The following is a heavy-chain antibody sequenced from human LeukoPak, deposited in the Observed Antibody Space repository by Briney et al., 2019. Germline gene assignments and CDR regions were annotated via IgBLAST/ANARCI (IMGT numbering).Heavy chain of an antibody. D-gene: IGHD3-3*01. CDR1: GGSFSGYY. CDR3: ARAASRWRYYDFWSGYYTGDY. Sequence: SETLSLTCAVSGGSFSGYYWSWIRQPPGKGLEWIGQIYHSGSTTYNPSLKSRVTISLDTSKNQFSLKLTSVTAADTAVYYCARAASRWRYYDFWSGYYTGDYWGREPWSPSPQ. CDR2: IYHSGST. J-gene: IGHJ4*02. V-gene: IGHV4-34*01.